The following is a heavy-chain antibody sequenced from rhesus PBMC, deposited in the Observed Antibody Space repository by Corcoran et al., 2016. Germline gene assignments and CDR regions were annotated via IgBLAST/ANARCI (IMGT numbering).Heavy chain of an antibody. CDR2: INPSNGNG. CDR3: ARGDIVGTVLSGY. D-gene: IGHD5-24*01. CDR1: GYPFTSYY. V-gene: IGHV1-200*01. J-gene: IGHJ4*01. Sequence: QVQLVQSGAEVKKPGTSVKLSCKASGYPFTSYYINWVRQAPGQVLEWMGWINPSNGNGGYEQKFQGRGTMTRDTSTSTAYMELNSLRSEDTAVYYCARGDIVGTVLSGYWGQGVLVTVSS.